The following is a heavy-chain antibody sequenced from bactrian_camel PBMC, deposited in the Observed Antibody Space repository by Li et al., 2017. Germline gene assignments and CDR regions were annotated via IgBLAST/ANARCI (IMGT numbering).Heavy chain of an antibody. CDR3: AARSDNACRGGLAPDLWTSAH. J-gene: IGHJ4*01. Sequence: VQAGGSLRLSCVASGFTASRNCVAGFRQAPGKDREGVACIYSGGGDIAYAESVKGRFTISRNSAKNTLYLQMTRLQPDDTAMYYCAARSDNACRGGLAPDLWTSAHWCQGTQVTVS. CDR2: IYSGGGDI. V-gene: IGHV3S6*01. CDR1: GFTASRNC. D-gene: IGHD1*01.